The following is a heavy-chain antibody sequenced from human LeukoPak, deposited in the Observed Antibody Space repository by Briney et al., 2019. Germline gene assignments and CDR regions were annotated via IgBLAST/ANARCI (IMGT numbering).Heavy chain of an antibody. D-gene: IGHD4-11*01. J-gene: IGHJ4*02. CDR2: ISAYNGNT. CDR3: ARDIPVYSNYRGVIDY. CDR1: GYTFTSYG. V-gene: IGHV1-18*01. Sequence: ASVKVSCKASGYTFTSYGISWVRQAPGQGLEWMGWISAYNGNTNYAQKLQGRVTMTTDTSTSTAYMELRSLGSDDTAVYYCARDIPVYSNYRGVIDYWGQGTLVTVSS.